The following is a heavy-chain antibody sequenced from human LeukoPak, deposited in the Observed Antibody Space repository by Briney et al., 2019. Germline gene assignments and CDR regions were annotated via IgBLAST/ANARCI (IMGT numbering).Heavy chain of an antibody. CDR2: IWYDGSKK. CDR3: ARRDGDNDRGFDY. D-gene: IGHD1-1*01. V-gene: IGHV3-33*01. Sequence: GTSLRLSCAASGFTFRGYGMHWVRQAPGKGLEWVAVIWYDGSKKYYADSVKGRFTISRDNSKNTLYLQMNSLRAEDTAAYYCARRDGDNDRGFDYWGQGTLVTVSS. CDR1: GFTFRGYG. J-gene: IGHJ4*02.